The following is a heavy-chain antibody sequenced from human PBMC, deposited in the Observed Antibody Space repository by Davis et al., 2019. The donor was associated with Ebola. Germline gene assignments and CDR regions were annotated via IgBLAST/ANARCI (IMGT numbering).Heavy chain of an antibody. D-gene: IGHD3-16*01. CDR1: EFTFSSYE. Sequence: GESLKISCAASEFTFSSYEMSWVRQAPGKGLEWVAVIYSSGRTFYADSVKGRFTISRDNSNNTLYLQMDTLRSEDTAVYHCARGISGGTVTLGDWGQGTLVTVSS. CDR2: IYSSGRT. V-gene: IGHV3-66*02. J-gene: IGHJ1*01. CDR3: ARGISGGTVTLGD.